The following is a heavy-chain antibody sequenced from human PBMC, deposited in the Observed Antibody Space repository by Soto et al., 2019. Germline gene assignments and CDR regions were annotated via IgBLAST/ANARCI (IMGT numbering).Heavy chain of an antibody. V-gene: IGHV1-69*12. CDR1: VGTFSSYA. J-gene: IGHJ6*02. CDR3: ARVSMSYYGMDV. Sequence: QVQLVQSGAEVKKPGSSVKVSCKASVGTFSSYASSWVRQAPGQWLEWMGGIIPIFGTANYAQKFQGRVTITADESTSTAYMDLSSMRSEDTAVYYCARVSMSYYGMDVWGQGTTVTVSS. CDR2: IIPIFGTA.